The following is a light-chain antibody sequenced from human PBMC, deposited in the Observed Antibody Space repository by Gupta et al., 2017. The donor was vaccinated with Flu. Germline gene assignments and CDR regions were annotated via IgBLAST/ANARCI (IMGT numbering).Light chain of an antibody. Sequence: DVVMTPTPLSLSVIPGQPASISCKSSQSLLYSDGKTYLYWYVQRPGQPPQPLIYEVSNRFSGVSDRFSGSGSGTDFTLKISRVEAEDVAVYYCKQNIHLPWTFGRGTKVEIK. J-gene: IGKJ1*01. CDR2: EVS. CDR3: KQNIHLPWT. CDR1: QSLLYSDGKTY. V-gene: IGKV2D-29*01.